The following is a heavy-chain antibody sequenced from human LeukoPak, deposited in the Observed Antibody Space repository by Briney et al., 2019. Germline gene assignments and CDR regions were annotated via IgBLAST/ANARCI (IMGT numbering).Heavy chain of an antibody. J-gene: IGHJ4*02. D-gene: IGHD3-3*01. CDR2: INAYNGNT. V-gene: IGHV1-18*04. CDR3: ARTTNEWFSSQFDY. Sequence: ASVKVSCKASGYTFASYYMHWVRQAPGQGLEWMGWINAYNGNTNYAQKLQGRVTMTTDTSTSTAYMELRSLRSDDTAVYYCARTTNEWFSSQFDYWGQGTLVTVSS. CDR1: GYTFASYY.